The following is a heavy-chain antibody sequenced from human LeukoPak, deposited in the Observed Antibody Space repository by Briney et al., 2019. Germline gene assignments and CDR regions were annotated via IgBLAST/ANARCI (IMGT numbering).Heavy chain of an antibody. J-gene: IGHJ4*02. Sequence: GASVKVSCKASGYTFTTYGLSWVRQAPGQGLEWMGWISAYNSYTNYAQKLQGRVTMTTDTSTSTAYMELRCLRSDDTAVYYCAREMATIVNQFDYWGQGTLVTVSS. CDR3: AREMATIVNQFDY. CDR2: ISAYNSYT. V-gene: IGHV1-18*01. D-gene: IGHD5-24*01. CDR1: GYTFTTYG.